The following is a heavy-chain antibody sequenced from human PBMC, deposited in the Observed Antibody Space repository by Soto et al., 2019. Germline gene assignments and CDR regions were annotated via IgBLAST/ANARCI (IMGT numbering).Heavy chain of an antibody. CDR3: AREFSGSRGWDYYFDT. V-gene: IGHV3-7*03. J-gene: IGHJ4*02. CDR2: IKQDGIEE. D-gene: IGHD1-26*01. CDR1: GLRFSRYW. Sequence: PEGCLRFSCSAGGLRFSRYWMSWVRQATGMWLDWLANIKQDGIEEYYGVSVKGRFSISRDIAKCSLYLQMNSLRAEDTAVYYCAREFSGSRGWDYYFDTCVQGTLVTVSA.